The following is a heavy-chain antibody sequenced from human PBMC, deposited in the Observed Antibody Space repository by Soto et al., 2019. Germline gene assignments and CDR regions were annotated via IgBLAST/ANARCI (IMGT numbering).Heavy chain of an antibody. CDR1: GYIFKNYA. Sequence: QVQLVQSGAEVKETGSSVKVSCKSSGYIFKNYAVTWLRQAPGQGLEWMGGIIPVFGTPDYSQKFRGRVTITADESTSTIYMEMRSLTSEDTAVYYCVRHLYDYVWGSYRHCGQGTLVTVSS. D-gene: IGHD3-16*02. V-gene: IGHV1-69*01. J-gene: IGHJ4*02. CDR2: IIPVFGTP. CDR3: VRHLYDYVWGSYRH.